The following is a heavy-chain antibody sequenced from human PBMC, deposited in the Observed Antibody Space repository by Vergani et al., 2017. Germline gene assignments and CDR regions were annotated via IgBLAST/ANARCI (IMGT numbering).Heavy chain of an antibody. CDR1: GFTFSSYA. J-gene: IGHJ4*02. D-gene: IGHD3-10*01. Sequence: EVQLVESGGGLVKPGGSLRLSCAASGFTFSSYAMSWVRQAPGKGLEWVSYISSSGSTIYYADSVKGRFTISRDNAKNSLYLQMNSLRAEDTAVYYCARAPYYYGSGSYWATLGYWGQGTLVTVSS. CDR3: ARAPYYYGSGSYWATLGY. V-gene: IGHV3-48*04. CDR2: ISSSGSTI.